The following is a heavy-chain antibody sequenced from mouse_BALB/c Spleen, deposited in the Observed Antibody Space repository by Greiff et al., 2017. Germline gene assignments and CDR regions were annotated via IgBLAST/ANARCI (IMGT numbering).Heavy chain of an antibody. CDR2: ISYSGST. CDR1: GYSITSDYA. V-gene: IGHV3-2*02. Sequence: EVMLVESGPGLVKPSQSLSLTCTVTGYSITSDYAWNWIRQFPGNKLEWMGYISYSGSTSYNPSLKSRISITRDTSKNQFFLQLNSVTTEDTATYYCARSDPEFAYWGQGTLVTVSA. J-gene: IGHJ3*01. CDR3: ARSDPEFAY.